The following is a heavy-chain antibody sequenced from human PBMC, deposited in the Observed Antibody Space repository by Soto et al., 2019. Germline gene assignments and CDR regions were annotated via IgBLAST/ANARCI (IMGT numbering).Heavy chain of an antibody. J-gene: IGHJ4*02. Sequence: QLQLQESGPGLVKPSQTLSLTCTVSGGSINDIDSYCTWVRQSPGRGPEWIGYIRIGGSTCYSPSLERRLAISIDRSKNQVSLRLSDVTAADTAFYFCARSTYDAGYPLFFGDWGQGILVTVSP. CDR2: IRIGGST. CDR3: ARSTYDAGYPLFFGD. D-gene: IGHD3-16*01. V-gene: IGHV4-30-4*01. CDR1: GGSINDIDSY.